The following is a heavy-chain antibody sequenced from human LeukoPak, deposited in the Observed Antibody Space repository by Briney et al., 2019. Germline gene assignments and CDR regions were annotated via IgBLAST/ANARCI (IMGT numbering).Heavy chain of an antibody. J-gene: IGHJ4*02. CDR1: GFTFSSYA. D-gene: IGHD4-11*01. CDR2: ISYDGSNK. CDR3: ARAHGYDYSNYVMSPDY. V-gene: IGHV3-30*01. Sequence: GSLRLSCAASGFTFSSYAMHWVRQAPGKGLEWVAVISYDGSNKYYADSVKGRFTISRDNSKNTLYLQMNSLRAEDTAVYYCARAHGYDYSNYVMSPDYWGQGTLVTVSS.